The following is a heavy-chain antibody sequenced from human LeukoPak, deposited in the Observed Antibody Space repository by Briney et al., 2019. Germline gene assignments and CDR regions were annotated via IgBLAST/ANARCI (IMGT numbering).Heavy chain of an antibody. V-gene: IGHV4-59*01. Sequence: SETLSLTCIVSGGSISGYYWSWIRQPPGKGLEWIGYIYYSGSTNYNPSLKSRVTISVDTSKNQFSLKLSSVTAADTAVYYCARGYYYDSSGYSPFDYWGQGTLVTVSS. J-gene: IGHJ4*02. CDR3: ARGYYYDSSGYSPFDY. D-gene: IGHD3-22*01. CDR1: GGSISGYY. CDR2: IYYSGST.